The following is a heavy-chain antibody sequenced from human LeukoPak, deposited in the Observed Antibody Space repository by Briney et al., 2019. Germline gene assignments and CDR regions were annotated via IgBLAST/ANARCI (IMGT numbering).Heavy chain of an antibody. Sequence: SETLSLTCAVYGGSFSVYYWSWIRQPPGKGLEWIGEINHSGSTKYNPSLKSRVTISVDTSKNQFSLKLSSVTAADTAVYYCARHKFGAITTVRGARGPNWFDPWGQGTLVTVSS. D-gene: IGHD3-10*01. CDR3: ARHKFGAITTVRGARGPNWFDP. CDR1: GGSFSVYY. J-gene: IGHJ5*02. V-gene: IGHV4-34*01. CDR2: INHSGST.